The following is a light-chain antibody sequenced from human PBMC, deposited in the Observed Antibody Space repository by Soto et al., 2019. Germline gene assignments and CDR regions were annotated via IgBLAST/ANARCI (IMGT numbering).Light chain of an antibody. CDR3: QHYNSYSEA. Sequence: DIQVTQSPSTLSASVGDRVTITCRASQGISSWLAWYQQKQGKAPKLLIYKASTLKSGVPSRFSGSGSGTEFTITISSLQPDDCETYDCQHYNSYSEAFGQGTKVDIK. J-gene: IGKJ1*01. CDR1: QGISSW. CDR2: KAS. V-gene: IGKV1-5*03.